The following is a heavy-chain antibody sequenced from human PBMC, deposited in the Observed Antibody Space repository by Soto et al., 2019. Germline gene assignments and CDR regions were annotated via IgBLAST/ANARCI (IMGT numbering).Heavy chain of an antibody. CDR1: GGSISSGGYS. J-gene: IGHJ4*02. CDR3: ARDRGAMVFDY. CDR2: IYHSGST. V-gene: IGHV4-30-2*01. Sequence: SETLSLTCAVSGGSISSGGYSWSWIRQPPGKGLEWIGYIYHSGSTYYNPSLKSRVTISVDRSKNQFSLKLSPVTAADTAVYYCARDRGAMVFDYWGQGTLVTVSS. D-gene: IGHD5-18*01.